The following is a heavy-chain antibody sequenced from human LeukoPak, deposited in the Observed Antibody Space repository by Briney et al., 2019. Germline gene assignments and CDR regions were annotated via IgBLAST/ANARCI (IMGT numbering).Heavy chain of an antibody. CDR1: GNYW. Sequence: GGSLRLSCAASGNYWMHWVRQAPGKGLVWVSHINSDGSWTSYADSVKGRFTISKDNANNTVYLQMNSLRAEDTAVYYCARGAGYNYPYYFDYWGQGTLVTVSS. CDR2: INSDGSWT. J-gene: IGHJ4*02. V-gene: IGHV3-74*01. CDR3: ARGAGYNYPYYFDY. D-gene: IGHD5-24*01.